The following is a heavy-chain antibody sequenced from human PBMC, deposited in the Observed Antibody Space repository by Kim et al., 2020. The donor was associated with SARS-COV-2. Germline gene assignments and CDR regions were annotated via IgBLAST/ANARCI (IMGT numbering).Heavy chain of an antibody. CDR2: IYHSGST. V-gene: IGHV4-4*02. D-gene: IGHD3-10*01. Sequence: SETLSLTCAVSGGSISSSNWWSWVRQPPGKGLEWIGEIYHSGSTNYNPSLKSRVTISVDKSKNQFSLKLSSVTAADTAVYYCARVPVLLWFGDDAFDIWGQETMVTVSS. CDR1: GGSISSSNW. J-gene: IGHJ3*02. CDR3: ARVPVLLWFGDDAFDI.